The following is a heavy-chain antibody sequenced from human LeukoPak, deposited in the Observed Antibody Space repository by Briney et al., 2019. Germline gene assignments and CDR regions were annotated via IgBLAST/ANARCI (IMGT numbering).Heavy chain of an antibody. CDR3: AREDGIVGAHFDY. V-gene: IGHV3-66*01. CDR2: IYSGGST. J-gene: IGHJ4*02. D-gene: IGHD1-26*01. Sequence: GGSLRLSCAASGFTFSSNYMSWVRQAPGKGLEWVSVIYSGGSTYYADSVKGRFTISRDNSKNTLYLQMNSLRAEDTAVYYCAREDGIVGAHFDYWGQGTLVTVSS. CDR1: GFTFSSNY.